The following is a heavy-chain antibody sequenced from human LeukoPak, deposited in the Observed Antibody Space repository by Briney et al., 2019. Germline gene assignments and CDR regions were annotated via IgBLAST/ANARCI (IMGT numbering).Heavy chain of an antibody. J-gene: IGHJ3*02. CDR3: AKAGRGYYDSSGYVPSGAFDI. V-gene: IGHV3-23*01. CDR1: GFSFSNYG. D-gene: IGHD3-22*01. Sequence: PGGSLRLSCAASGFSFSNYGMNWVRQAPGKGLEWVSGITGNGATTYYADSVKGRFTISRDNSRNTVYLQMNSLRAEDTAVYYCAKAGRGYYDSSGYVPSGAFDIWGQGTMVTVSS. CDR2: ITGNGATT.